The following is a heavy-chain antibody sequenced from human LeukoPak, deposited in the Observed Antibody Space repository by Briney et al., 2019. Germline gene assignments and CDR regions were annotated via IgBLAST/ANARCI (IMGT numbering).Heavy chain of an antibody. D-gene: IGHD3-10*01. CDR2: INADNGNT. Sequence: ASVKVSCKASGYTFTSYAIHWVRQAPGQRLEWMGWINADNGNTKYSQEFQGRVTITRDTSASTAYMELSSLRSEDMAVYYCARDLVVRGRWSWFDPWGQGTLVTVSS. CDR1: GYTFTSYA. J-gene: IGHJ5*02. CDR3: ARDLVVRGRWSWFDP. V-gene: IGHV1-3*03.